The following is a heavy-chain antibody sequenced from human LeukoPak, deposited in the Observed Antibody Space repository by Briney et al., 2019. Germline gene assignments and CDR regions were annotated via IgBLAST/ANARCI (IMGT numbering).Heavy chain of an antibody. V-gene: IGHV1-18*01. CDR2: ISAYNGNT. Sequence: ASVKVSCKASGYTFTSYGISWVRQAPGQGLEWMGWISAYNGNTKYAQKLQGRVTMTTDTSTSTAYMELRSLRSDDTAVYYCARDPGRGYCSSTSCYPWFDPWGQGTLVTVSS. D-gene: IGHD2-2*01. CDR1: GYTFTSYG. CDR3: ARDPGRGYCSSTSCYPWFDP. J-gene: IGHJ5*02.